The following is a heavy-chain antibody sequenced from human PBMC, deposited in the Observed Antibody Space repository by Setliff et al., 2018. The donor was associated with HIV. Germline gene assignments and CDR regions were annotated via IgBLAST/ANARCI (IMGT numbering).Heavy chain of an antibody. CDR1: GYFINSGYY. V-gene: IGHV4-38-2*02. CDR2: VYHSGST. D-gene: IGHD3-10*01. Sequence: SETLSLTCIVSGYFINSGYYWGWVRQPPGKGLEWIGSVYHSGSTYYKPSLKSRLTISVDTSKNKLSPKLTSVTAADTAKYYCARSITMVRGSVMTGGALDVWGQGAKVTVS. CDR3: ARSITMVRGSVMTGGALDV. J-gene: IGHJ3*01.